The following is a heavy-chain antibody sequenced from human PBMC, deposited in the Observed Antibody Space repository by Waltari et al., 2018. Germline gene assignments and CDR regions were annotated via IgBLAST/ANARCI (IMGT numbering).Heavy chain of an antibody. D-gene: IGHD2-21*02. CDR3: ARGDWGGNSLNYFDY. Sequence: QVQLQESGPGLVKPSQTLSLTCTVSGGSISSGSYYWSWIRQPAGKGLEWIGYIYTSGSTNYNPALKSRVTISVDTSKNQFSLKLSSVTAADTAVYYCARGDWGGNSLNYFDYWGQGTLVTVSS. J-gene: IGHJ4*02. CDR1: GGSISSGSYY. CDR2: IYTSGST. V-gene: IGHV4-61*09.